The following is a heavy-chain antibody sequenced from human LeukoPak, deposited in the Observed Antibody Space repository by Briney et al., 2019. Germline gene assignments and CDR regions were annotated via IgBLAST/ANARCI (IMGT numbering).Heavy chain of an antibody. Sequence: HPGGSLRLSCAASGFTFSSYSMNWVRQAPGKGLEWVSYISSSSSTIYYADSVKGRFTISRDNAKNSLYLQMNSLRAEDTAAYYCARDTNQLLSYWGQGTLVTVSS. CDR2: ISSSSSTI. CDR1: GFTFSSYS. CDR3: ARDTNQLLSY. V-gene: IGHV3-48*01. J-gene: IGHJ4*02. D-gene: IGHD2-2*01.